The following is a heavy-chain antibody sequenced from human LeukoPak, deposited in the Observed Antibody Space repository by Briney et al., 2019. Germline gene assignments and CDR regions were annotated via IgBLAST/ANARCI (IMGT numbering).Heavy chain of an antibody. V-gene: IGHV1-46*01. CDR2: INPSGGAT. CDR1: GYTFSSYY. J-gene: IGHJ4*02. D-gene: IGHD3-22*01. CDR3: ARNYYDTAGHFGY. Sequence: ASVKVSCKASGYTFSSYYFHWVRQAPGQGLEWMGLINPSGGATSFAQKFRGRVTMTRDMSTGTVFMELSSLRSDDTAVYFCARNYYDTAGHFGYWGQGTLVTVSS.